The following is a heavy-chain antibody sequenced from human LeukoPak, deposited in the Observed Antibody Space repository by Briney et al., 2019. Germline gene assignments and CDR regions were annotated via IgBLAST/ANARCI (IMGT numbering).Heavy chain of an antibody. CDR3: ARDGELTGTYYYYGMDV. Sequence: PGGSLRLSCAASGVTLSTYAMSWARQAPGKGLEWVSGISSSGSGDNTYYADSVKGRFTISRDSSKNTLFLHMNTLRAEDTAVYYCARDGELTGTYYYYGMDVWGQGTTVTVSS. CDR1: GVTLSTYA. V-gene: IGHV3-23*01. CDR2: ISSSGSGDNT. D-gene: IGHD7-27*01. J-gene: IGHJ6*02.